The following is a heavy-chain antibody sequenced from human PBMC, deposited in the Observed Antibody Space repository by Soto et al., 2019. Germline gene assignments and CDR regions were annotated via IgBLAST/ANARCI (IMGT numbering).Heavy chain of an antibody. V-gene: IGHV3-23*01. D-gene: IGHD3-3*01. Sequence: GGSLRLSCAASGFTFSSYAMSWVRQAPGKGLEWVSAISGSGGSTYYADSVKGRFTISRDNSKNTLYLQMNSLRAEETAVYYCAKGGAPWGGSWSGERTYYYYYGMDVWGQGTTVTVSS. J-gene: IGHJ6*02. CDR2: ISGSGGST. CDR3: AKGGAPWGGSWSGERTYYYYYGMDV. CDR1: GFTFSSYA.